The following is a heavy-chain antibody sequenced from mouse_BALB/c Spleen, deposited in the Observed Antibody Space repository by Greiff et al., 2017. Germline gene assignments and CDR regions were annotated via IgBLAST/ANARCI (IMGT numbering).Heavy chain of an antibody. CDR3: ARYEYSRWYFDD. V-gene: IGHV3-6*02. CDR1: GYSITSGYY. J-gene: IGHJ1*01. D-gene: IGHD2-4*01. CDR2: ISYDGSN. Sequence: VQLKESGPGLVKPSQSLSLTCSVTGYSITSGYYWNWIRQFPGNKLEWMGYISYDGSNNYNPSLKNRISITRDTTKNQFFLKLNSVTTEDTATYYCARYEYSRWYFDDWGEGTTVTVSS.